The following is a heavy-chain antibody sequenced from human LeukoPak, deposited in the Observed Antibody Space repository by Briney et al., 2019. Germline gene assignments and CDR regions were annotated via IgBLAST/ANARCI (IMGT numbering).Heavy chain of an antibody. V-gene: IGHV4-61*02. CDR3: ARHSPAGSGSGGSCYSH. CDR2: IYTSGST. Sequence: PSETLSLTCTVSGGSISSGSYYWSWIRQPAGKGLEWIGRIYTSGSTNYNPSLKSRVTISVDTSKNQFSLKLSSVTAADTAVYYCARHSPAGSGSGGSCYSHWGQGTLVTVSS. J-gene: IGHJ4*02. CDR1: GGSISSGSYY. D-gene: IGHD2-15*01.